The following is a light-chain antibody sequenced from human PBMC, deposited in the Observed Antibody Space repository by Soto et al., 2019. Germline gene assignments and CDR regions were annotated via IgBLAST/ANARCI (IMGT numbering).Light chain of an antibody. CDR2: EVT. J-gene: IGLJ1*01. CDR3: GSYSSTDTPLV. Sequence: SVLAQPSSVSGSPGQSITISCTGTSTDVGGYNYVSWYQHHSGKAPKLLIYEVTNRPSGISDRFSGSKSVNTASLTISGLQAEDESDYYCGSYSSTDTPLVFGTGTKVTVL. V-gene: IGLV2-14*01. CDR1: STDVGGYNY.